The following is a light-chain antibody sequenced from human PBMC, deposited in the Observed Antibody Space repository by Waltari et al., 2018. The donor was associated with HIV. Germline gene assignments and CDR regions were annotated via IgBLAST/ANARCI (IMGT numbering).Light chain of an antibody. Sequence: DIQMTQSPSSLSASVGDRVTITCQASQDIRNYLNWYQQKPGKAPKLLIYDASNLQIGVPSRFSGSGSETDFSFTISSLQPEYIATYYCQQYGNLPPSFGGGTKVEIK. CDR2: DAS. CDR1: QDIRNY. V-gene: IGKV1-33*01. CDR3: QQYGNLPPS. J-gene: IGKJ4*01.